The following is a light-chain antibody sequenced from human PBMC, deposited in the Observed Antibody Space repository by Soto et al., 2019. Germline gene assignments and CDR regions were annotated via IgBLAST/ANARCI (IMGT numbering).Light chain of an antibody. V-gene: IGKV3-15*01. CDR3: QRYYNWPYT. CDR1: QSLSGN. CDR2: GAS. J-gene: IGKJ2*01. Sequence: EIVMTQSPATLSVSPGERATLSCRASQSLSGNLAWYQQKPGQSPSLLIYGASKRATGGPVRFSPSGSGTEFTRTISSLQSEDFAVYYCQRYYNWPYTFGQGTKLEIK.